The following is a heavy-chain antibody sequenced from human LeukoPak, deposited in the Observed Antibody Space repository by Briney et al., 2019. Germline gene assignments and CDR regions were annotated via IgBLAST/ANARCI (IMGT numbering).Heavy chain of an antibody. J-gene: IGHJ4*02. CDR3: AKDWGVIINGVDY. CDR1: GFTFSSYG. CDR2: IRYDGSNK. Sequence: PGGSLRLSCAASGFTFSSYGMHWVRQAPGKGLEWVAFIRYDGSNKYYADSVKGRFTISRDNSKNTLYLQMNSLRAEDTAVYYCAKDWGVIINGVDYWGQGTLVTVSS. V-gene: IGHV3-30*02. D-gene: IGHD3-10*01.